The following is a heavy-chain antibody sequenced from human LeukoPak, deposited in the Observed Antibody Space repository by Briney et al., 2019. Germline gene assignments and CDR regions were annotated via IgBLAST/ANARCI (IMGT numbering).Heavy chain of an antibody. V-gene: IGHV1-2*06. Sequence: ASVQVSCKASGCTFTGYYMHWVRQAPGQGLEWMGRINPNNGATNYAQKLQGRVTITGDTSISTAYMELSSLRSDDTAVYYCTRESGTYHGNDYWGQGTLVTVSS. D-gene: IGHD1-26*01. J-gene: IGHJ4*02. CDR1: GCTFTGYY. CDR2: INPNNGAT. CDR3: TRESGTYHGNDY.